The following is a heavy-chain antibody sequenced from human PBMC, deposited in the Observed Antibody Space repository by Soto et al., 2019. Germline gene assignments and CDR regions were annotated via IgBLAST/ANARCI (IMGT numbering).Heavy chain of an antibody. D-gene: IGHD3-22*01. J-gene: IGHJ4*02. V-gene: IGHV3-30-3*01. CDR3: ARDSYYYDSSGYYY. Sequence: GGSLRLSCAASGFTFSSYAMHWVRQAPGKGLEWVAVISYDGSNKYYADSVKGRFTISRDNSKNTLYLQMNSLRAEDTAVYYCARDSYYYDSSGYYYWGQGTLVTV. CDR2: ISYDGSNK. CDR1: GFTFSSYA.